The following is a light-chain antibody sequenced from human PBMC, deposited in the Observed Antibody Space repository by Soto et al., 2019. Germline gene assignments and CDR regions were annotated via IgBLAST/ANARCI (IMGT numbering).Light chain of an antibody. J-gene: IGKJ3*01. V-gene: IGKV2-24*01. Sequence: DLVMTQTPLSSPVTLGQPASISCRSSQSLVHSDGNTYLSWLHQRPGQPPRLLIYKISNRLSGVPDRFSGSGAGTDFTLKISRVEAEDVGVYYCLQTTQFPHTFGPGTKVDIK. CDR3: LQTTQFPHT. CDR1: QSLVHSDGNTY. CDR2: KIS.